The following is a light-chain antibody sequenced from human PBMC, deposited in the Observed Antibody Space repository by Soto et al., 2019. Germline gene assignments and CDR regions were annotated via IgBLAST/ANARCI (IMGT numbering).Light chain of an antibody. CDR2: GAS. Sequence: ATLSCRASQSVNTNVAWYRQDPGQAPRLVIYGASTKAAGTPGRFTGSGSGTDFTLTISSLQSEDFAIYFCQQYDNWPPVTFGQGTRLEIK. CDR1: QSVNTN. J-gene: IGKJ5*01. CDR3: QQYDNWPPVT. V-gene: IGKV3D-15*01.